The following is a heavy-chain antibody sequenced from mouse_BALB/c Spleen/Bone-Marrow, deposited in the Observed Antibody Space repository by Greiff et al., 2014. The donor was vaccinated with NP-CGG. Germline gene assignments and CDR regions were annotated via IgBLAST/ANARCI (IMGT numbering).Heavy chain of an antibody. CDR2: IDPANGNT. CDR3: ASYYYGSSYGCAY. D-gene: IGHD1-1*01. Sequence: VQLQQSGAELVKPGASVKLSCTASGFNIKDTYMHWVKQRPEQGLEWIGRIDPANGNTKSDPKFQGKATITADTYSNQAYLQLSSLTSEDTAVYYCASYYYGSSYGCAYWGQGTLVTVSA. V-gene: IGHV14-3*02. J-gene: IGHJ3*01. CDR1: GFNIKDTY.